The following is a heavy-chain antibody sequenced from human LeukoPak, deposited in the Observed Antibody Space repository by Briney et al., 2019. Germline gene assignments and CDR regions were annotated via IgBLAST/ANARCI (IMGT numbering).Heavy chain of an antibody. D-gene: IGHD3-22*01. CDR2: IYYTGTT. V-gene: IGHV4-59*01. Sequence: SETLSLTCTVSGGSITNYYWSWIRQPPGKRLEWIGYIYYTGTTDYGPSLKSRVTISLDTSKNQFSLKLSSVTAADTAVYYCGRSGHVHDSTGYLDYWGRGTLVTVSS. CDR1: GGSITNYY. J-gene: IGHJ4*02. CDR3: GRSGHVHDSTGYLDY.